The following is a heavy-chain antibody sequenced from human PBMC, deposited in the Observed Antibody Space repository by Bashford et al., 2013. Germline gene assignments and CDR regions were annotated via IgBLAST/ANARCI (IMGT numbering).Heavy chain of an antibody. CDR1: GYTLTELS. J-gene: IGHJ4*02. CDR3: ARDDSSGYYYFDY. Sequence: ASVKVSCKVAGYTLTELSMHWVRQAPGKGLEWMGGFDPADGELIYAQKLQGRVTMTTDTSTSTAYMELRSLRSDDTAVYYCARDDSSGYYYFDYWGQGTLVTVSS. V-gene: IGHV1-24*01. D-gene: IGHD3-22*01. CDR2: FDPADGEL.